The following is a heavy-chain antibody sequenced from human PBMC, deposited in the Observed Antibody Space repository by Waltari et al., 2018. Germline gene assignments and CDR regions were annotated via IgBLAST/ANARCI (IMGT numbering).Heavy chain of an antibody. Sequence: QLQLQESGPGLVKPSETLSLTCTVSGGSLSSSSYYWGWIRQPPGKGLEWIGSIYYSGSTYYNPSLKSRVTISVDTSKNQFSLKLSSVTAADTAVYYCARHPGYTHFDYWGQGTLVTVSS. CDR2: IYYSGST. J-gene: IGHJ4*02. D-gene: IGHD5-18*01. V-gene: IGHV4-39*01. CDR3: ARHPGYTHFDY. CDR1: GGSLSSSSYY.